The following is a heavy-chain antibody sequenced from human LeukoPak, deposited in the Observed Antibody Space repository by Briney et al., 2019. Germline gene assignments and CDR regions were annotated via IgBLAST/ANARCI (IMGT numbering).Heavy chain of an antibody. CDR3: ARDEIFGVGTHFDY. J-gene: IGHJ4*02. V-gene: IGHV1-18*01. Sequence: ASVTVSCVTSGYTFTDYGISWVRQAPGQGLEWLGWISVYNVNTKYAKKFQGRVTMTRDTSTTTVYMELTGLTSDDTATYYCARDEIFGVGTHFDYWGQGTPVIVPS. CDR1: GYTFTDYG. CDR2: ISVYNVNT. D-gene: IGHD3-3*01.